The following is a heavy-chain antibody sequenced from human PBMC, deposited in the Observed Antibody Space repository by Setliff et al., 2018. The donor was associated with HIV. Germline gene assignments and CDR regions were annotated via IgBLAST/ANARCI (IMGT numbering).Heavy chain of an antibody. V-gene: IGHV4-61*02. CDR3: ARDLGSGHFDY. CDR1: GGSINSGIYY. Sequence: SETLSLTCTVSGGSINSGIYYWTWIRQPAGKGLEWLGRIHIGGNTNYNPSLKSRATFAVDTARSQFSLNLRTVTAADTAVYYCARDLGSGHFDYWGQGTLVTVSS. CDR2: IHIGGNT. J-gene: IGHJ4*02.